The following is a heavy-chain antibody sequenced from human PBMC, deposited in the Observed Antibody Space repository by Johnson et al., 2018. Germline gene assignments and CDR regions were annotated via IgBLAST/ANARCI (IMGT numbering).Heavy chain of an antibody. CDR3: SRVRSRNAAEYFQH. Sequence: VQLVQSGGGLVQPGRSLRLSCTASGFTSGDYAMSWFRQAPGKGLEWLCFIRSKAYGGTTEYAASVKGRFTISRDDSKRIAYLQMNSLKTEDTAVYYCSRVRSRNAAEYFQHWGQGTLVTVSS. CDR2: IRSKAYGGTT. CDR1: GFTSGDYA. J-gene: IGHJ1*01. V-gene: IGHV3-49*03.